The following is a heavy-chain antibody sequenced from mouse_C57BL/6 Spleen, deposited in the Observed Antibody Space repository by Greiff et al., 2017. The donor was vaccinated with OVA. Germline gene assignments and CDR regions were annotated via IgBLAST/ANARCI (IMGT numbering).Heavy chain of an antibody. Sequence: VQRVESGAELVMPGASVKLSCKASGYTFTSYWMHWVKQRPGQGLEWIGEIDPSDSYTNYNQKFKGKSTLTVDKSSSTAYMQLSSLTSEDSAVYYCARWATTFDYWGQGTTLTVSS. CDR1: GYTFTSYW. CDR2: IDPSDSYT. J-gene: IGHJ2*01. CDR3: ARWATTFDY. D-gene: IGHD3-1*01. V-gene: IGHV1-69*01.